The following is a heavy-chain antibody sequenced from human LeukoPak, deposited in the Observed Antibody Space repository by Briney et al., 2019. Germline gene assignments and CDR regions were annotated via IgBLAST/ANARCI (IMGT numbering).Heavy chain of an antibody. D-gene: IGHD1-14*01. CDR2: ISSDGSHK. CDR3: AKDTTRVGLDQ. CDR1: GFTFGSSG. J-gene: IGHJ4*02. Sequence: GGSLRLSCAASGFTFGSSGMHWVRQAPGKGLEWVALISSDGSHKYHADSVKGRFTISRDNSKNTLYLQMNSLRAEDTAVYYFAKDTTRVGLDQWGQGTLVTVSS. V-gene: IGHV3-30*18.